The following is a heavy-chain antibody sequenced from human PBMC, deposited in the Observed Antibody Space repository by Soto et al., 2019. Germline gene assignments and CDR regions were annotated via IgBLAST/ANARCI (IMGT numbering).Heavy chain of an antibody. Sequence: PSETLSLTCAVYGGSFSGYYWSWIRQPPGKGLEWIGEINHSGSTNYNPSLESRVTISVDTSKNQFSLKLSSVTAADTAVYYCARVSGYKRDDAFDIWGQGTTVTV. J-gene: IGHJ3*02. CDR2: INHSGST. CDR3: ARVSGYKRDDAFDI. D-gene: IGHD3-3*01. CDR1: GGSFSGYY. V-gene: IGHV4-34*01.